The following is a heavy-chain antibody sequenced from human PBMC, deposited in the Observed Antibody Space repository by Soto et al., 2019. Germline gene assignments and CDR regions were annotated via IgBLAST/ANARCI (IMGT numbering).Heavy chain of an antibody. D-gene: IGHD6-19*01. V-gene: IGHV3-30-3*01. J-gene: IGHJ5*02. CDR1: GVTFSSYA. CDR3: ARDRGIAVAGNWFDP. CDR2: ISYDGSNK. Sequence: QVQLVESGGGVVQPGRSLRLSCAAYGVTFSSYAMHWVRQAPGKGLEWVAVISYDGSNKYYEDSVKGRFTISRDNSKNTLYLQMNSLRAEDTAVYYCARDRGIAVAGNWFDPWGQGTLVPVSS.